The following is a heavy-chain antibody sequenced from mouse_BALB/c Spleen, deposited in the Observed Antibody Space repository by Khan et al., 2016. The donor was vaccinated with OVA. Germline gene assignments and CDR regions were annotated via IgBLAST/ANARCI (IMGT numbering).Heavy chain of an antibody. V-gene: IGHV5-6*01. D-gene: IGHD1-1*01. Sequence: VQLKESGGDLVKPGGSLKLSCAASGFTFSTYGMSWVRQTPDKRLEWVATVSTGGGYTYYPDSVKGRFTISRDNAKNTLYLQMSSLKSEDTAMVYCARLAYYYDSEGFAYWGQGTLVTVSA. CDR1: GFTFSTYG. J-gene: IGHJ3*01. CDR2: VSTGGGYT. CDR3: ARLAYYYDSEGFAY.